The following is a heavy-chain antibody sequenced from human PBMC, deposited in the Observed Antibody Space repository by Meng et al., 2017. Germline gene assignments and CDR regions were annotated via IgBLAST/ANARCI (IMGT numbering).Heavy chain of an antibody. CDR1: GFPFSISA. D-gene: IGHD1-20*01. J-gene: IGHJ4*02. CDR3: ATDLITGTRYPTDY. CDR2: VTHSGDII. Sequence: GGSLRLSCAVSGFPFSISAMTWIRQAPGKGLEWVSGVTHSGDIIYYAGSVKGRFTISRDNSKNTLYLQMSSLTAEDTAIYYCATDLITGTRYPTDYWGQGTLVTVPQ. V-gene: IGHV3-23*01.